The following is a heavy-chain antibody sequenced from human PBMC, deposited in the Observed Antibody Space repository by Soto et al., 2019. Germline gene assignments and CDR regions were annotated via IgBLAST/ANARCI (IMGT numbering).Heavy chain of an antibody. Sequence: SETLSLTCSVSGGSIRSYYWSWIRQSPEKGLEWIGYFYHSGNSNYNPSLKSRVTISVDTSKNQLSLSPRSVTAADTAVYFCARISSVDPYGYVNGGLDVWGQGTTVTVSS. V-gene: IGHV4-59*01. CDR3: ARISSVDPYGYVNGGLDV. J-gene: IGHJ6*02. CDR1: GGSIRSYY. CDR2: FYHSGNS. D-gene: IGHD5-18*01.